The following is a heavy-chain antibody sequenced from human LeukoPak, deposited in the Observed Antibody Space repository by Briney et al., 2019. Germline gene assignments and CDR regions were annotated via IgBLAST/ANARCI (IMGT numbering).Heavy chain of an antibody. D-gene: IGHD3-22*01. Sequence: GGSLRLPCAASGFTFSSYSMNWVRQAPGKGLEWVSSISSSSSYIYYADSVKGRFTISRDNAKNSLYLQMNSLRAEDTAVYYCARDFTHYYDSSGYHGDYWGQGTLVTVSS. CDR2: ISSSSSYI. CDR3: ARDFTHYYDSSGYHGDY. CDR1: GFTFSSYS. J-gene: IGHJ4*02. V-gene: IGHV3-21*01.